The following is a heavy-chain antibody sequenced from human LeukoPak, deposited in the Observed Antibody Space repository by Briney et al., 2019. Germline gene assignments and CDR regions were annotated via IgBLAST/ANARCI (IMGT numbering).Heavy chain of an antibody. D-gene: IGHD6-13*01. CDR2: IIPIFGTA. V-gene: IGHV1-69*01. J-gene: IGHJ4*02. CDR1: GGTFSSYA. Sequence: GSSVKVSCKASGGTFSSYAISWVRQAPGQGLEWMGGIIPIFGTANYAQKFQGRVTITADESTSTAYMELSSLRSEDTAVYYCARDLRRTYSSSWYHFDYWGQGTLVTVSS. CDR3: ARDLRRTYSSSWYHFDY.